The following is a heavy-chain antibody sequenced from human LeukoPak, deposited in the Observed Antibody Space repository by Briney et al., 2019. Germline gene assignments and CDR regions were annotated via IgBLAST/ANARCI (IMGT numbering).Heavy chain of an antibody. Sequence: GGSLRLSCAASGFTFSDYYMSWIRQAPGKGLEWISYISGGANTMHYADSMRGRFTISRDNSKNTLYLQMNSLRAEDTAVYYCAKEKGYYYDSSGFWGQGTLVTVSS. V-gene: IGHV3-11*01. J-gene: IGHJ4*02. CDR2: ISGGANTM. D-gene: IGHD3-22*01. CDR3: AKEKGYYYDSSGF. CDR1: GFTFSDYY.